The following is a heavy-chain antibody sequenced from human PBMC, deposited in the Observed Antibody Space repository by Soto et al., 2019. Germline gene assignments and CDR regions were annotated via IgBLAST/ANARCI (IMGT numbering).Heavy chain of an antibody. J-gene: IGHJ6*02. CDR1: GGSLSNYG. CDR2: IIPVFGTA. V-gene: IGHV1-69*05. Sequence: QVQLVQSGAEVKKPGSSVKVSCKASGGSLSNYGISWVRQAPGQGLEWMGGIIPVFGTANYAQKFQGRVTITPDESTSIGYMDVTSLRSEDTAVYYCARGDATKIVVTTYYAMDVWGQGTTVTVSS. D-gene: IGHD3-9*01. CDR3: ARGDATKIVVTTYYAMDV.